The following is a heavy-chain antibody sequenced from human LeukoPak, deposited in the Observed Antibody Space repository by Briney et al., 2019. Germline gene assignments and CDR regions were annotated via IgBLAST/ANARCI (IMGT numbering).Heavy chain of an antibody. V-gene: IGHV3-21*01. CDR2: ISSSSSYI. J-gene: IGHJ6*04. D-gene: IGHD3-10*02. CDR1: GFTFSSYS. Sequence: GGSLRLSCAASGFTFSSYSMNWVRQAPGKGLEWVSSISSSSSYIYYADSVKGRFTNSRDNAKNSLYLQMNSLRAEDTAVYYCAELGITMIGGVWGKGTTVTISS. CDR3: AELGITMIGGV.